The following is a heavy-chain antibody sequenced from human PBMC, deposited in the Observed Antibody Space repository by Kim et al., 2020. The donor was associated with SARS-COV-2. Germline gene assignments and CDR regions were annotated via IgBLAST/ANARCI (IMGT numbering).Heavy chain of an antibody. CDR3: ARRWYFDL. CDR2: SGST. V-gene: IGHV4-34*01. J-gene: IGHJ2*01. Sequence: SGSTNYNPSLKSRVTISVDTSKNQFSLKLSSVTAADTAVYYCARRWYFDLWGRGTLVTVSS.